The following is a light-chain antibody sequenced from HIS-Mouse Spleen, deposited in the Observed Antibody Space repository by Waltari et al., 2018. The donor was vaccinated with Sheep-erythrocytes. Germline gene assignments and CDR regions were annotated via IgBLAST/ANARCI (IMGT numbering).Light chain of an antibody. CDR3: QQFNNYPRT. Sequence: AIQLTQSPSSLSASVGDRVTITCRASQGISSALAWYQQKPGKAPNLLMYDASSLESGVPSRFSGSGSWTDFTLTISSLQPEDFATYYCQQFNNYPRTFGQGTKVEIK. V-gene: IGKV1D-13*01. CDR2: DAS. J-gene: IGKJ1*01. CDR1: QGISSA.